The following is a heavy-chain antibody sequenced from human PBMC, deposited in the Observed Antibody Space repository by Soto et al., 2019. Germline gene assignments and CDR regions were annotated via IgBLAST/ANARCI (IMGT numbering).Heavy chain of an antibody. CDR3: ARRLTTAGADYYYYYGMDV. Sequence: ASVKVSCKASGYTFTSYYMHWVRQAPGQGLEWMGIINPSGGSTSYAQKFQGRVTMTRDTSTSTVYMELSSLRSEDTAVYYCARRLTTAGADYYYYYGMDVWGQGTTVTVSS. J-gene: IGHJ6*02. D-gene: IGHD4-17*01. CDR2: INPSGGST. V-gene: IGHV1-46*01. CDR1: GYTFTSYY.